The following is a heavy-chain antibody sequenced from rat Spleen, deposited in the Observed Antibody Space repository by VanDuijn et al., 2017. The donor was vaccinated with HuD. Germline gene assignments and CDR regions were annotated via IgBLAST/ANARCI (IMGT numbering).Heavy chain of an antibody. CDR3: TRLYYSNWFAY. D-gene: IGHD1-1*01. Sequence: EVQLVESGGGLVQPGRSLKLSCVASGFTFKNHWMTWIRQAPGKGLEWVASITNSGGRTYYPDSVKGRFTISRDTAENTLYLQMGSLRSEDTATYYGTRLYYSNWFAYWGQGTLVTVSS. J-gene: IGHJ3*01. CDR2: ITNSGGRT. V-gene: IGHV5-31*01. CDR1: GFTFKNHW.